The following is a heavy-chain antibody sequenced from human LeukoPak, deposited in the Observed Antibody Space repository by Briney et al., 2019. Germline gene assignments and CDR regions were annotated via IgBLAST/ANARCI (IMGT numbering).Heavy chain of an antibody. V-gene: IGHV3-11*01. Sequence: GGSLRLSCAASGFTFSDYYMSWIRQAPGKGLEWVSYISSSGSTIYYADSVKGRFTISRDNAKNSLYLQMNSLRAEDTAVYYCARDFAPGWDYDSSGPLAPGGQGTLVTVSS. CDR2: ISSSGSTI. CDR1: GFTFSDYY. CDR3: ARDFAPGWDYDSSGPLAP. J-gene: IGHJ4*02. D-gene: IGHD3-22*01.